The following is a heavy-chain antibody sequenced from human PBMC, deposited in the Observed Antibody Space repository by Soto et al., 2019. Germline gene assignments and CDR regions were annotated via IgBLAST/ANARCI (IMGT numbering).Heavy chain of an antibody. CDR1: GGTFSSYA. J-gene: IGHJ6*02. CDR2: IIPIFGTA. Sequence: QVQLVQSGAEVKKPGSSVKVSCKASGGTFSSYAISWVRQAPGQGLEWMGGIIPIFGTANYAQKFQGRVTIAAAESTSTAYMELSGLRSEDTAVYYCAGRPGGRGYYYGMDVWGQGTTVTVSS. CDR3: AGRPGGRGYYYGMDV. D-gene: IGHD2-15*01. V-gene: IGHV1-69*12.